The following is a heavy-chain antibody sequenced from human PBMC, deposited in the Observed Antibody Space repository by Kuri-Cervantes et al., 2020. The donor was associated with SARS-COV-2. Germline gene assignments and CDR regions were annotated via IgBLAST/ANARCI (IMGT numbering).Heavy chain of an antibody. CDR3: ARDKSSGWYRGYFDY. CDR1: GGSISSSSYY. J-gene: IGHJ4*02. Sequence: SETLSLTCTVSGGSISSSSYYWGWIRQPPGKGLEWIGSIYYSGSTYYNPSLKSRVTISVDTSKNQFSLKLSSVTAADTAVYYCARDKSSGWYRGYFDYWGQGTLVTVSS. V-gene: IGHV4-39*02. D-gene: IGHD6-19*01. CDR2: IYYSGST.